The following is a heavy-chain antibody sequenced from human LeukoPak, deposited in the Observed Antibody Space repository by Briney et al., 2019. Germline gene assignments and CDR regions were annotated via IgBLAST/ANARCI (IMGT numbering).Heavy chain of an antibody. D-gene: IGHD3-22*01. J-gene: IGHJ4*02. Sequence: ASVKVSCKASGYTFTAYYMHWVRQAPGQGLEWMGWINPNSGGTNYAQKFQGRVTMARDTSISTAYMELSRLRSDDTAVYYCASNRAYYDSSGSFDYWGQGTLVTVSS. CDR3: ASNRAYYDSSGSFDY. CDR1: GYTFTAYY. CDR2: INPNSGGT. V-gene: IGHV1-2*02.